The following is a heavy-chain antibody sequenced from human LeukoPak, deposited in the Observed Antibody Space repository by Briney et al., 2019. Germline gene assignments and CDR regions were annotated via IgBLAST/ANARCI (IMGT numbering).Heavy chain of an antibody. D-gene: IGHD1-1*01. Sequence: ASVKVSCKASGGTFSSYAISWVRQAPGQGLEWMGGIIPIFGTANYAQKFQGRVTITADESTSTAYMELSSLRSEDTAVYYCARVQDFPEERRFDPWGQGTLVTVSS. CDR1: GGTFSSYA. J-gene: IGHJ5*02. CDR3: ARVQDFPEERRFDP. CDR2: IIPIFGTA. V-gene: IGHV1-69*01.